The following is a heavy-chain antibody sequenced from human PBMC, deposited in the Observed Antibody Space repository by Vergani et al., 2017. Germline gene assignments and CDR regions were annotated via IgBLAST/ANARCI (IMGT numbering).Heavy chain of an antibody. D-gene: IGHD3-9*01. CDR1: EFTFSNYA. Sequence: EVQLLESGGGLVQPGGSLRLTCAASEFTFSNYAMNWVRQAPGKGLEWVSGISGSGVSAYYTDSVKGRFTISRDNSKNMLFLQMNNLRTKDRAMYYCAKQYFVTGNYLFDNGGQGTRVTVSS. J-gene: IGHJ4*02. CDR2: ISGSGVSA. V-gene: IGHV3-23*01. CDR3: AKQYFVTGNYLFDN.